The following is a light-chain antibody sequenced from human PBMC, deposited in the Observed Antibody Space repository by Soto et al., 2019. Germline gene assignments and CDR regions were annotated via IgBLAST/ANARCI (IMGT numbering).Light chain of an antibody. Sequence: EIVLTQSPGTLSLSPGERSTLSCMASQSVSNNYLAWYQQKPGQAPRLLIYGASNRATGIPDRFSGSGSGTDFTLTISRLEPEDFAVYYCQQYGSSGTCGQGTKVDIK. CDR2: GAS. V-gene: IGKV3-20*01. CDR3: QQYGSSGT. CDR1: QSVSNNY. J-gene: IGKJ1*01.